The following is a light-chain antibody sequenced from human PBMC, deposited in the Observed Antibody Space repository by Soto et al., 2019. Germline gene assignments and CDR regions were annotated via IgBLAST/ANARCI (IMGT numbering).Light chain of an antibody. V-gene: IGKV1-27*01. Sequence: DIQMTQSPSSLSASVGDRVTITCRASQGISNSLAWYQQNAGKSPKLLIYAASNLQSGVPSRFSGSGSGTDFSLTISSLQPEDVATYYCQTYNSARVTFGGGNQVEIK. J-gene: IGKJ4*01. CDR2: AAS. CDR1: QGISNS. CDR3: QTYNSARVT.